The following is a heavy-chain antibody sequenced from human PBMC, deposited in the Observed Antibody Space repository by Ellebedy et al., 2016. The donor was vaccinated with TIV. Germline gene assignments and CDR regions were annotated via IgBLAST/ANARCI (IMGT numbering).Heavy chain of an antibody. CDR1: RYTFINYY. J-gene: IGHJ4*02. D-gene: IGHD3-3*01. CDR2: INPSTATT. CDR3: ARGDLRS. Sequence: ASVKVSXKASRYTFINYYIHWVRQAPGQGLEWMGMINPSTATTNYAQNFQGRITMTRDTSTNTVFMDLSSLRSEDTAVYYCARGDLRSWGQGTLVAVSS. V-gene: IGHV1-46*01.